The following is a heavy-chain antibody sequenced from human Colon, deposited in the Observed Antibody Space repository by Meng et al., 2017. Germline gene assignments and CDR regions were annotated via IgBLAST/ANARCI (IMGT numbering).Heavy chain of an antibody. Sequence: QVQLQESGPGLVKPSQTLSLTCTVSGASINSGGYHCNGVRQHPGKGLEWIGYIYPSGSTFYMPSLKSRVTMSVDRSKNQFSLKLTSVTAADTAVYYCARGGSSGYYYFDSWGQGTLVTVSS. CDR1: GASINSGGYH. CDR2: IYPSGST. J-gene: IGHJ4*02. CDR3: ARGGSSGYYYFDS. V-gene: IGHV4-31*03. D-gene: IGHD3-22*01.